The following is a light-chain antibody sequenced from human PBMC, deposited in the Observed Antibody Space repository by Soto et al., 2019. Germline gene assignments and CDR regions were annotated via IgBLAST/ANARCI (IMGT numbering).Light chain of an antibody. CDR1: QSVSTNN. CDR2: GAS. Sequence: NVLSQSXGTLSSSPWEXXXXXSXAIQSVSTNNLAWYQQIXGQAPRLLIYGASXRATGIPDRFSGSGSGTDFTLTTSRLEPEDLAVYYCQQYDNSGWTFGQGTKVDIK. CDR3: QQYDNSGWT. V-gene: IGKV3-20*01. J-gene: IGKJ1*01.